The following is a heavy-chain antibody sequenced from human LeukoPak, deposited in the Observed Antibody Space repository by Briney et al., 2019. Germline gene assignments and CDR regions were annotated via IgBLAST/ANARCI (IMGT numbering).Heavy chain of an antibody. CDR3: ARSYSSSARFDP. Sequence: SETLSLTCTVSGGSISSYYWSWIRQPPGKGLEWIGYIYYSGSTYYNPSLKSRVTISVDRSKNQFSLKLSSVTAADTAVYYCARSYSSSARFDPWGQGTLVTVSS. CDR1: GGSISSYY. D-gene: IGHD6-13*01. J-gene: IGHJ5*02. CDR2: IYYSGST. V-gene: IGHV4-59*12.